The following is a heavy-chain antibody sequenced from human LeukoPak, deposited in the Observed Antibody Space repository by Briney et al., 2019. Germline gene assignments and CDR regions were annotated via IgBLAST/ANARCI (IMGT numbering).Heavy chain of an antibody. CDR1: GVTLSSYA. D-gene: IGHD1-26*01. CDR3: AKDRTVGASYWYFDP. J-gene: IGHJ2*01. Sequence: GGSLRLSCAASGVTLSSYAMSWARQAPGKGLEWVSGITSSGSGGNTYYAESVKGRFTISRDSSKNTPFLHMNTLRAEDTAIYYCAKDRTVGASYWYFDPWGRGTLVTVSS. V-gene: IGHV3-23*01. CDR2: ITSSGSGGNT.